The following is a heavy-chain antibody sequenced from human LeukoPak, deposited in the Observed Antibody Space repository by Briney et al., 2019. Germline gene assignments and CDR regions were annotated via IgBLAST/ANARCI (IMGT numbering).Heavy chain of an antibody. J-gene: IGHJ4*02. CDR2: INPSGGST. D-gene: IGHD3-22*01. V-gene: IGHV1-46*01. CDR1: GYTFTSYY. Sequence: ASVKVSCKASGYTFTSYYMHWVRQAPGQGLEWMGIINPSGGSTSYAQKFQGRVTTTRDTSTSTVYMELSSLRSEDTAVYYCARDEAYYDSSGYYHYWGQGTLVTVSS. CDR3: ARDEAYYDSSGYYHY.